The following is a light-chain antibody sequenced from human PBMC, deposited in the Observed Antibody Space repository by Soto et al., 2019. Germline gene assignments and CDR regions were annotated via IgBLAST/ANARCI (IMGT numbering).Light chain of an antibody. CDR3: PHRSNWPPMYT. J-gene: IGKJ2*01. CDR1: QSVGGF. CDR2: DTS. V-gene: IGKV3-11*01. Sequence: EIVLTQSPATLSLSPGERATLSCRASQSVGGFLAWYQQKSGQAPRLLIYDTSKRVTGIPARFSGSGSGTEFTPTISRLEAEDFAVYPCPHRSNWPPMYTFGQGTKLQIK.